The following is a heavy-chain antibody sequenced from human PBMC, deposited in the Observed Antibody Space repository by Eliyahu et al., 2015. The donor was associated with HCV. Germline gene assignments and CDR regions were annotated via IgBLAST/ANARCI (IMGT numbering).Heavy chain of an antibody. CDR3: ASGGGGIAVAGTGGWFDP. Sequence: QVQLQESGPGLVKPSETLSLTCTVSGGXITTXSWGXXRQPPGKGLXWIGYIHYSGSTNYNPXLKXRVTISVDTSKNQFSLNLTSVTAADTAMYYCASGGGGIAVAGTGGWFDPWGQGTLVTVSS. CDR2: IHYSGST. V-gene: IGHV4-59*01. CDR1: GGXITTXS. D-gene: IGHD6-19*01. J-gene: IGHJ5*02.